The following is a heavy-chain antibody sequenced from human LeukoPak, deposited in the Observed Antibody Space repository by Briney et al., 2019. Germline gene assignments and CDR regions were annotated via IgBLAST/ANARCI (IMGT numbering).Heavy chain of an antibody. CDR2: IWYDGSNK. D-gene: IGHD3-10*01. CDR3: ARDPSSFGELLPLGY. Sequence: PGGSLRLSCAASGFTFSSYGMHWVRQAPGKGLEWVAVIWYDGSNKYYADSVKGRFTISRDNSKNTLYLQMNSLRAEDTAVYYCARDPSSFGELLPLGYWGQGTLVTVSS. V-gene: IGHV3-33*01. J-gene: IGHJ4*02. CDR1: GFTFSSYG.